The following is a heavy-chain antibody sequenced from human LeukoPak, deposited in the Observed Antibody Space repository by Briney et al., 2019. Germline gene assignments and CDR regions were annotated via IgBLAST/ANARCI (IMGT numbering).Heavy chain of an antibody. D-gene: IGHD3-10*01. CDR1: GGTFSSYA. Sequence: SVKVSCKASGGTFSSYAISWVRQAPGQGLEWMGGIIPIFGTANYAQKFQGRVTITADESTSTAYMELSSLRSEDTAVYYCARGGGYGSRSSLDFDYWGQGTLVTVSS. CDR2: IIPIFGTA. V-gene: IGHV1-69*13. J-gene: IGHJ4*02. CDR3: ARGGGYGSRSSLDFDY.